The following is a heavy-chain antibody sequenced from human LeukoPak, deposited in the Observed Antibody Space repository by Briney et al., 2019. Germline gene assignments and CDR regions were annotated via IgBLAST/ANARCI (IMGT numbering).Heavy chain of an antibody. CDR3: ASAPDYYYYGMDV. J-gene: IGHJ6*02. CDR1: GGSISSYY. Sequence: SETLSLTCTVSGGSISSYYWSWIRQPPGKGLEWIGYIYYSGSTNYNPSLKSRVTISVDTSKNQFSLKLRSVTAADTAVYYCASAPDYYYYGMDVWGQGTTFTVSS. CDR2: IYYSGST. V-gene: IGHV4-59*01.